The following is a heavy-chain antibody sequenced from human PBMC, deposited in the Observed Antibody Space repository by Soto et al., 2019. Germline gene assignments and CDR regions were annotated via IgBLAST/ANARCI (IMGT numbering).Heavy chain of an antibody. CDR2: ISYDGSNK. Sequence: PGGSLRLSCAASGFTFSSYGIHWVRQAPGKGLEWVAVISYDGSNKYYADSVKGRFTISRDNSKNTLYLQMNSLRAEDTAVYYCAKKTLLCYDISHNDYWGQGTLVTVSS. V-gene: IGHV3-30*18. J-gene: IGHJ4*02. CDR1: GFTFSSYG. CDR3: AKKTLLCYDISHNDY. D-gene: IGHD3-22*01.